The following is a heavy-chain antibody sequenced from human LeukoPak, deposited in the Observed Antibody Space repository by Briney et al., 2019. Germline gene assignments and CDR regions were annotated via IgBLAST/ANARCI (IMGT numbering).Heavy chain of an antibody. CDR2: IIPIFGTA. J-gene: IGHJ4*02. V-gene: IGHV1-69*05. CDR3: ARVTYSSSWYDYFDY. CDR1: GGTVSSYA. Sequence: SVKVSCKASGGTVSSYAISWVRQAPGQGLEWMGGIIPIFGTANYEQKFQGRVTITTDESTSTAYMELSSLRSEDTAVYYCARVTYSSSWYDYFDYWGQGTLVTVSS. D-gene: IGHD6-13*01.